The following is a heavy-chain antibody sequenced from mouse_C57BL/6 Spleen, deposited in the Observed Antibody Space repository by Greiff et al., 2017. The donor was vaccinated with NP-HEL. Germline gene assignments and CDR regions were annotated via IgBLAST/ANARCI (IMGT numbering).Heavy chain of an antibody. CDR1: GYSFTGYY. J-gene: IGHJ1*03. Sequence: VHVKQSGPELVKPGASVKISCKASGYSFTGYYMNWVKQSPEKSLEWIGEINPSTGGTTYNQKFKAKATLTVDKSSSTAYMQLKSLTSEDSAVYYCARVKLPRYFDVWGTGTTVTVSS. CDR3: ARVKLPRYFDV. V-gene: IGHV1-42*01. CDR2: INPSTGGT. D-gene: IGHD1-1*01.